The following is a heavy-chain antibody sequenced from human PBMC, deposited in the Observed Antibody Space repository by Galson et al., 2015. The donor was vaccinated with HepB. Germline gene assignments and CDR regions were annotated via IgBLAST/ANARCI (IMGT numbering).Heavy chain of an antibody. CDR2: IYWDDDE. CDR1: GFSLSTNGVG. V-gene: IGHV2-5*02. Sequence: PALVKPTQTLTLTCTFSGFSLSTNGVGVGWIRQPPGKALEWLALIYWDDDERYSPSLRSRLTITKDTSKNQVVLTMTNMDPVDTATYYCAHRRGDTGWYHYWGQGTRVTVSS. CDR3: AHRRGDTGWYHY. D-gene: IGHD6-19*01. J-gene: IGHJ4*02.